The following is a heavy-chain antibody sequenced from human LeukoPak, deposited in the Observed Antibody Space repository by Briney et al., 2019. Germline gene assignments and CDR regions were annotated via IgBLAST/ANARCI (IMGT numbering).Heavy chain of an antibody. D-gene: IGHD3-22*01. CDR3: ARDYYDSSGYYRTYDY. CDR2: INPNSGGT. V-gene: IGHV1-2*02. Sequence: ASVKVSCKASGYTFTSYYMHWVRQAPGQGLEWMGWINPNSGGTNYAQKFQGRVTMTRDTSISTAYMELSRLRSDDTAVYYCARDYYDSSGYYRTYDYWGQGTLVTVSS. CDR1: GYTFTSYY. J-gene: IGHJ4*02.